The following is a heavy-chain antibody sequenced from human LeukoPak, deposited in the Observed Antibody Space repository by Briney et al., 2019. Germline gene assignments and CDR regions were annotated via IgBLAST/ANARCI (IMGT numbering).Heavy chain of an antibody. CDR1: GFTVSSHY. J-gene: IGHJ6*02. CDR3: AREPSLVYGMDF. Sequence: GGSLRLSCVASGFTVSSHYLSWVRQAPGKGLEQVSVIYTGGSTYYADSVKGRFTISRDNPKNTLYLQMNSLRAEDTAVYYCAREPSLVYGMDFWGQGTAVTVS. V-gene: IGHV3-66*01. CDR2: IYTGGST.